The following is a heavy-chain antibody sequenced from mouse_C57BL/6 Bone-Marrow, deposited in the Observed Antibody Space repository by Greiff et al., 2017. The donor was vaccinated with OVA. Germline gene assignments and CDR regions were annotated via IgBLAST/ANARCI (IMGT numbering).Heavy chain of an antibody. J-gene: IGHJ2*01. Sequence: VKLMESGAELVRPGTSVKVSCKASGYAFTNYLIGWVKQRPGQGLEWIGVINPGSGGTNYNEKFKGKATLTADKSSSTAYMQLSSLTSEDSAVYFCARSRRYYFDYWGQGTTLTVSS. CDR3: ARSRRYYFDY. CDR2: INPGSGGT. V-gene: IGHV1-54*01. CDR1: GYAFTNYL.